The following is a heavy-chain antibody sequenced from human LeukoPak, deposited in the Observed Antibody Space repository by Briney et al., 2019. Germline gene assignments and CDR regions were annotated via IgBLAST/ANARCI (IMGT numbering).Heavy chain of an antibody. Sequence: PGGSLRLSCAGSEFTFSSYAMRWVRQAPGKGLEWVSAISGSGGSTYYADSVKGRFTISRDNSKNTLYLQMNSLRAEDTAVYYCAKDRRLGYSYGYHDYWGQGTLVTVSS. J-gene: IGHJ4*02. V-gene: IGHV3-23*01. CDR1: EFTFSSYA. CDR2: ISGSGGST. D-gene: IGHD5-18*01. CDR3: AKDRRLGYSYGYHDY.